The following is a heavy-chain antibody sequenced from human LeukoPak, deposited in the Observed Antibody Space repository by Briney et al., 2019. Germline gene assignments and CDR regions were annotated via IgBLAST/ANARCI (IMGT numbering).Heavy chain of an antibody. CDR1: GDSVSSNSAA. CDR3: ARGPLDWNDRSHYYYYGMDV. V-gene: IGHV6-1*01. D-gene: IGHD1-1*01. CDR2: TYYRSKWYN. J-gene: IGHJ6*02. Sequence: SQTLSLTCAISGDSVSSNSAAWNWIRQSPSRGLEWLGRTYYRSKWYNDYAVSVKSRITINPDTSKNQFSLQLNSVTPEDTAVYYCARGPLDWNDRSHYYYYGMDVWSQGTTVTVSS.